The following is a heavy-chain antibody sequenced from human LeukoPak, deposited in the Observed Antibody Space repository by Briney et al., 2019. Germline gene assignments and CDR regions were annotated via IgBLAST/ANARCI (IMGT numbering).Heavy chain of an antibody. CDR3: ARGHRSGIYYGSGSYYFGT. Sequence: ASVKVSCKASGYTFTSYGTSWVRQATGQGLEWMGWMNPNSGNTGYAQKFQGRVTMTRNTSISTAYMELSSLRSEDTAVYYCARGHRSGIYYGSGSYYFGTWGQGTLVTVSS. V-gene: IGHV1-8*02. CDR1: GYTFTSYG. J-gene: IGHJ5*02. D-gene: IGHD3-10*01. CDR2: MNPNSGNT.